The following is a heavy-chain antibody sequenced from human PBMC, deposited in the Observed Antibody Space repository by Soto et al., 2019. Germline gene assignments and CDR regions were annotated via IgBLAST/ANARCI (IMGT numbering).Heavy chain of an antibody. CDR2: MNPSSGNT. J-gene: IGHJ5*02. CDR3: ARGHDYDDYSLWAP. D-gene: IGHD4-17*01. V-gene: IGHV1-8*01. CDR1: GYTFTIYD. Sequence: AALKVSCRSSGYTFTIYDSNCVRQATGQGLEWMGWMNPSSGNTGYAQKFQGRVTMTRNTSISTAYMELSSLRSEDTAVYFCARGHDYDDYSLWAPWRQGTVVTLS.